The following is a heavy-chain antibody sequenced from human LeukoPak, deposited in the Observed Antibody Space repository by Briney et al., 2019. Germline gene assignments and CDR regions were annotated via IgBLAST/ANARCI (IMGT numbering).Heavy chain of an antibody. D-gene: IGHD5-24*01. CDR3: ARSVEMATINWFDP. J-gene: IGHJ5*02. CDR2: IYYSGST. CDR1: GGSISSYY. Sequence: SETLSLTCTVSGGSISSYYWSWIRQPPGKGLEWIGYIYYSGSTNYNPSLKSRVTISVDTSKNQFSLKLSSVTAADTAVYYCARSVEMATINWFDPWGQGTLVTVSS. V-gene: IGHV4-59*01.